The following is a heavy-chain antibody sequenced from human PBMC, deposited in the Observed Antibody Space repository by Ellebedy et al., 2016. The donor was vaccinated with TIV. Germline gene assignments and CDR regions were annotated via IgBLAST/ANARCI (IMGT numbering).Heavy chain of an antibody. D-gene: IGHD4-17*01. V-gene: IGHV3-7*01. J-gene: IGHJ2*01. CDR2: MRQDGGDK. CDR3: ARAIYGASYL. CDR1: GFTFSSYW. Sequence: GESLKISCAVSGFTFSSYWMSWVRQAPGKGLEWVANMRQDGGDKYYVDSVKGRFTISRDNAKSSLFLQMNSLGAEDTAVYYCARAIYGASYLWGRGTLVTVSS.